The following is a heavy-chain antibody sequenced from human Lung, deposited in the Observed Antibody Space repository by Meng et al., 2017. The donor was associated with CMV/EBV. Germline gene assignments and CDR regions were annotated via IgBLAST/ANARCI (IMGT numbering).Heavy chain of an antibody. CDR1: GFTFDDYA. Sequence: LTXAASGFTFDDYAMHWVRQAPGKGLEWVSLISWDGGSTYYADSVKGRFTISRDNSKNSLYLQMNSLRAEDTALYYCAKEYIAAAGTDYYYGMDVWGQGTTVTSP. CDR3: AKEYIAAAGTDYYYGMDV. V-gene: IGHV3-43D*03. CDR2: ISWDGGST. J-gene: IGHJ6*02. D-gene: IGHD6-13*01.